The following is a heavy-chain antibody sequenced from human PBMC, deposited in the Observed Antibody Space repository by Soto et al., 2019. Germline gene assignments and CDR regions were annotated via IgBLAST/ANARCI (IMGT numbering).Heavy chain of an antibody. CDR2: ISGRGGGT. CDR1: GFTSRSSP. CDR3: AKFGMATTKRSPPYYIDY. Sequence: GGSLILSCAASGFTSRSSPISWARPAPVKGLEWVSSISGRGGGTYYADSVKGRFTFSRDNSKNTLYLQMNSLRAEDTAVYYCAKFGMATTKRSPPYYIDYWGQGALVTVSS. J-gene: IGHJ4*02. V-gene: IGHV3-23*01. D-gene: IGHD1-1*01.